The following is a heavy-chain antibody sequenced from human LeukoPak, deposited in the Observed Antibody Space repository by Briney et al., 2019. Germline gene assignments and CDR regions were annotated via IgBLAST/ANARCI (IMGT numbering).Heavy chain of an antibody. J-gene: IGHJ6*03. CDR1: GFILSSYA. CDR3: AKMRGQYYHSYYMDA. V-gene: IGHV3-23*01. CDR2: GGSGGST. Sequence: GGSLRLSCAAPGFILSSYAMSWVRQAPGKGLEWVSYGGSGGSTYYADSVKGRFTVSRDNSKSTLYLQMNSLTAEDTAVYYCAKMRGQYYHSYYMDAWGKGTTVTVSS.